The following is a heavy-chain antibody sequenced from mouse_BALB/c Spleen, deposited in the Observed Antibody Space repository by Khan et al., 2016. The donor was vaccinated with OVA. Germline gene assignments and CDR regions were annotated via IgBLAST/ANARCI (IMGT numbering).Heavy chain of an antibody. Sequence: QIQLVQSGAELARPGASVKMSCKASGYTFSSHTMHWVNQRPGQGLEWIGYINPRSGYTQSNQKFNDKATLTADISSSTAYMQLSSLTSEDSAVYYCARRTTEYALDYWGQGTSVTVSS. D-gene: IGHD2-14*01. CDR2: INPRSGYT. CDR1: GYTFSSHT. J-gene: IGHJ4*01. V-gene: IGHV1-4*01. CDR3: ARRTTEYALDY.